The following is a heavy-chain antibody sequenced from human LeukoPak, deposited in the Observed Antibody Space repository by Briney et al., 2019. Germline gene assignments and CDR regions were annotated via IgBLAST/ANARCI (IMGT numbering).Heavy chain of an antibody. D-gene: IGHD3-10*01. Sequence: SETLSLTCAVYGGSFSGYYWSWIRQPPGKGLEWIGEINHSGSTNYNPSLKSRVTISVDTSKNQFSLKLSSVTAADTAVYYCARGRRVFGGFQHRGQGTLVTVSS. CDR3: ARGRRVFGGFQH. V-gene: IGHV4-34*01. J-gene: IGHJ1*01. CDR1: GGSFSGYY. CDR2: INHSGST.